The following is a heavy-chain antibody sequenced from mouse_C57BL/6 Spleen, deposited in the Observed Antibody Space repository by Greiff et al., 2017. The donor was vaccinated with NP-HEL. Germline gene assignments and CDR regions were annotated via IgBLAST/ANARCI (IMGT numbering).Heavy chain of an antibody. CDR3: ARGVTGAWFAY. Sequence: QVQLQQSGPELVKPGASVKISCKASGYAFSSSWMNWVKQRPGKGLEWIGRIYPGDGDTNYNGKFKGKATLTADKSSSTAYMQLSSLTSEDSAVYFCARGVTGAWFAYWGQGTLVTVSA. CDR2: IYPGDGDT. J-gene: IGHJ3*01. CDR1: GYAFSSSW. D-gene: IGHD4-1*01. V-gene: IGHV1-82*01.